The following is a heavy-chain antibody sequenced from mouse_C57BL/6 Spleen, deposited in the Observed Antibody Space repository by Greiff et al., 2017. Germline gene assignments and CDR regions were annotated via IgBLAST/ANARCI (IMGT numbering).Heavy chain of an antibody. V-gene: IGHV1-69*01. Sequence: QVQLQQPGAELVMPGASVKLSCKASGYTFTSYWMHWVKQRPGQGLEWIGEIDPSDSYTNYNQKFKGKSTLTVDKSSSTAYMQLSSLTSEDSAVYYCARGDYDLWYFDVWGTGTTVTVSS. CDR3: ARGDYDLWYFDV. CDR1: GYTFTSYW. D-gene: IGHD2-4*01. J-gene: IGHJ1*03. CDR2: IDPSDSYT.